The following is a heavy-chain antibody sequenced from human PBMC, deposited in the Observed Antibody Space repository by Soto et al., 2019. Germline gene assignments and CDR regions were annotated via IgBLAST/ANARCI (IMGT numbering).Heavy chain of an antibody. J-gene: IGHJ4*02. CDR2: IKNDGSST. CDR3: ARDRLDYGDYEGFGS. V-gene: IGHV3-74*01. CDR1: GFTFSSHW. D-gene: IGHD4-17*01. Sequence: GGSLRLSCAASGFTFSSHWMHWVRQAPGKGLVWVSRIKNDGSSTSYADSVKGRFTISRDNAKNTLYLQMNSLRAEDTAVYYCARDRLDYGDYEGFGSWGQGALVTVSS.